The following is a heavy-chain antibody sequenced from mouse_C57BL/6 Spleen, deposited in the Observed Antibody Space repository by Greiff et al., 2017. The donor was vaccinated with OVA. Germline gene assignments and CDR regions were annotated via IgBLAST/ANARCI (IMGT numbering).Heavy chain of an antibody. J-gene: IGHJ2*01. CDR2: IYPGSGST. Sequence: QVQLQQSGAELVKPGASVKMSCKASGYTFTSYWITWVKQRPGQGLEWIGDIYPGSGSTNYNEKFKSKATLTVDPSSSTAYMQLSSLTSEDSAVYYCARGRYYGSFYYFDYWGQGTTLTVSS. CDR1: GYTFTSYW. V-gene: IGHV1-55*01. CDR3: ARGRYYGSFYYFDY. D-gene: IGHD1-1*01.